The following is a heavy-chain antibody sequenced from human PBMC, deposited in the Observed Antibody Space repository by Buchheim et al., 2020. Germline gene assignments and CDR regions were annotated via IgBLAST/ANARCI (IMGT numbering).Heavy chain of an antibody. V-gene: IGHV3-33*01. CDR2: IWYDGSNK. J-gene: IGHJ6*02. Sequence: MQLVESGGGLVKPGGSLRLSCAASGFTFSSYGMHWVRQAPGKGLEWVAVIWYDGSNKYYADSVKGRFTISRDNSKNTLYLQMNSLRAEDTAVYYCARDTAVAGSGYYYYGMDVWGQGTT. D-gene: IGHD6-19*01. CDR1: GFTFSSYG. CDR3: ARDTAVAGSGYYYYGMDV.